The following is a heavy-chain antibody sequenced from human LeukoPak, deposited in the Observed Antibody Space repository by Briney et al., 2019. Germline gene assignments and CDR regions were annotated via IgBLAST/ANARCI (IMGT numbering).Heavy chain of an antibody. Sequence: GGSLRLSCAASGFTLSSYAMGWVRQAPGKGLEWVSAISGSGGSTYFADSVKGRFTISRDNSKNTLSLQMNSLRVEDTAVYYCARVPRYCSGGSCFGGYFDYWGQGTLVTVSS. J-gene: IGHJ4*02. CDR2: ISGSGGST. CDR3: ARVPRYCSGGSCFGGYFDY. CDR1: GFTLSSYA. D-gene: IGHD2-15*01. V-gene: IGHV3-23*01.